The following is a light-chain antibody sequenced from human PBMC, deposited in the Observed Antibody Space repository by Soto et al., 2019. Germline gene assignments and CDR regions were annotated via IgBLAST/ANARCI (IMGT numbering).Light chain of an antibody. Sequence: EIVLTQSPATLSLSPGERARLSCRASQSVSSYLAWYQQKPGQAPRLLIYDASNRATGIPARFSGSGSGTDFTLTISRLEPEDFAVYYCQQYGSGPYTFGQGTKVDIK. CDR2: DAS. V-gene: IGKV3-11*01. CDR1: QSVSSY. J-gene: IGKJ2*01. CDR3: QQYGSGPYT.